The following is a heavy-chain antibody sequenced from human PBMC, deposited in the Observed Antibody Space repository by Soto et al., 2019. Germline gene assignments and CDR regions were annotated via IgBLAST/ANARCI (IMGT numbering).Heavy chain of an antibody. CDR1: GGTFSRYS. V-gene: IGHV1-69*01. CDR3: AREGPPSLN. D-gene: IGHD2-2*01. Sequence: SVEVSYNAPGGTFSRYSISWGRQAPGQGLEWMGGIIPIFGTANYAQKFQGRCTITADESTSTAYMEMSSPRSEDTAVYYCAREGPPSLNWGQGTLVTVSS. J-gene: IGHJ4*02. CDR2: IIPIFGTA.